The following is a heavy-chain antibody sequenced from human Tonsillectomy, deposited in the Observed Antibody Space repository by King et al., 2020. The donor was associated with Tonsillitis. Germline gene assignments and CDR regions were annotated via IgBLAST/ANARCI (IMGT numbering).Heavy chain of an antibody. CDR2: INSDGSTT. CDR3: LSGSTNY. D-gene: IGHD1-26*01. J-gene: IGHJ4*02. V-gene: IGHV3-74*01. Sequence: VQLVESGGGLVQPGGSLRLSCAASGFTFSSYWMHWVRQAPGKGLVWVSRINSDGSTTSHADSVKGRFTISRDNAKNTLYLEMNSLRAEDTAEYYCLSGSTNYWGRGTLVTVSS. CDR1: GFTFSSYW.